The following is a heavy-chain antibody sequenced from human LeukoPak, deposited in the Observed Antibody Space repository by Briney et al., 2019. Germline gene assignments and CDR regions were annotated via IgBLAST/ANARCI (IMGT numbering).Heavy chain of an antibody. Sequence: GGSLRLSCAASGFTFSSYAMSWVRQAPGKGLEWVSAISGSGGSTYYADSVKGRFTISRDNSKNTLYLQMNSLRAEDTAVYYCAKDTLLAAIFGANWFDPWGQGTLVTVSS. CDR3: AKDTLLAAIFGANWFDP. V-gene: IGHV3-23*01. J-gene: IGHJ5*02. CDR2: ISGSGGST. CDR1: GFTFSSYA. D-gene: IGHD2-2*02.